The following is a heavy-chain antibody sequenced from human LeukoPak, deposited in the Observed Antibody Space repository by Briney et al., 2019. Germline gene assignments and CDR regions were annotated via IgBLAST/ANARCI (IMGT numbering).Heavy chain of an antibody. CDR1: GGSISSYY. CDR3: ARHGSGSYSFFDY. CDR2: IYYSGST. Sequence: SETLSLTCTVSGGSISSYYWSWIRQPPGKGLEWIGYIYYSGSTNYNPPLKSRVTISVDTSKNQFSLKLSSVTAADTAVYYCARHGSGSYSFFDYWGQGTLVTVSS. D-gene: IGHD1-26*01. J-gene: IGHJ4*02. V-gene: IGHV4-59*08.